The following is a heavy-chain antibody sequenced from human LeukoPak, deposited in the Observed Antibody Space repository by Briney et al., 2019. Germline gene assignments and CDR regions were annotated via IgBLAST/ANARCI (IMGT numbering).Heavy chain of an antibody. CDR3: ARVGIAAAGTPRTHFDY. J-gene: IGHJ4*02. V-gene: IGHV4-34*01. D-gene: IGHD6-13*01. CDR2: INHSGST. CDR1: GGSFSGYY. Sequence: SETLSLTCAVYGGSFSGYYWSWIRQPPGKGLEWIGEINHSGSTNYNPSLKSRVTISVDTSKNQFSLKLSSVTAADTAVYYCARVGIAAAGTPRTHFDYWGQGNPGHRLL.